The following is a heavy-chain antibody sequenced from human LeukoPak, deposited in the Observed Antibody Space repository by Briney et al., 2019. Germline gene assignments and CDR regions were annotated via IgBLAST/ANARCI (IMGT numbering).Heavy chain of an antibody. V-gene: IGHV1-18*01. CDR2: ISAYNGNT. D-gene: IGHD6-13*01. Sequence: ASVKVSCKASGYTFTNYGITWVRQAPGQGLEWMGWISAYNGNTNYAQKLQGRVTMTTDTSTSTAYMELRSLRSDDTAVYYCARDSRWAAAGHKDYWGQGTLVTVSS. CDR1: GYTFTNYG. J-gene: IGHJ4*02. CDR3: ARDSRWAAAGHKDY.